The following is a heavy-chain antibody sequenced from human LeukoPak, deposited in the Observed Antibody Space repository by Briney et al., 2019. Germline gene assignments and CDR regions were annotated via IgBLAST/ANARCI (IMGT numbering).Heavy chain of an antibody. J-gene: IGHJ4*02. CDR2: IYTSGST. V-gene: IGHV4-4*07. Sequence: SETLSLTCTVSGGSISSYYWSWIRQPAGKGLEWIGRIYTSGSTNYNPSLKSRVTMSVDTSKDQFSLKLSSVTAADTAVYYCAREHSLRYFDWLLPEYYFDYWGQGTLVTVSS. CDR1: GGSISSYY. D-gene: IGHD3-9*01. CDR3: AREHSLRYFDWLLPEYYFDY.